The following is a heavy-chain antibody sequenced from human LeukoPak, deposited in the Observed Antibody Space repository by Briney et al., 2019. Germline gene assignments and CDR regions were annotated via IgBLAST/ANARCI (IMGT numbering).Heavy chain of an antibody. CDR2: IKGDGSSI. CDR1: RYTFSICT. CDR3: ARVCPDYYFGS. J-gene: IGHJ4*01. V-gene: IGHV3-74*01. Sequence: GGSLRLSCIAPRYTFSICTRICVPQAPGKGVVWVSRIKGDGSSIVYADSVKGRFTISRNNAKNTLYLKINNMGAKDPAVIHGARVCPDYYFGSRGHGTLVTVSS.